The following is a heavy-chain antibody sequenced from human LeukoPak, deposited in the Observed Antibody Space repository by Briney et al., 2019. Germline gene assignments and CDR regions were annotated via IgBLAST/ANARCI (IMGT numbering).Heavy chain of an antibody. CDR1: GFTFSSYA. J-gene: IGHJ5*02. CDR2: ISGSGGST. V-gene: IGHV3-23*01. Sequence: GGSLRLSGAASGFTFSSYAMSWFRQAPGKGLDWVSAISGSGGSTYYADSVKGRFTISRDNARSTLYLQMNSLRAEDTAVYYCAREINKWFDPWGQGTLVTVSS. CDR3: AREINKWFDP.